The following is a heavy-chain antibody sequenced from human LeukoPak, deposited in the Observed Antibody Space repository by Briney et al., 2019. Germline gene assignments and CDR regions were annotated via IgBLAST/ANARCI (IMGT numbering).Heavy chain of an antibody. D-gene: IGHD1-26*01. J-gene: IGHJ3*02. CDR3: ARGGELAAGGGAFDI. CDR1: GGTFSSYA. CDR2: IIPILGTA. V-gene: IGHV1-69*10. Sequence: ASVKVSCKASGGTFSSYAISWVRQAPGQGLEWMGGIIPILGTANYAQKFQGRVTITADKSTSTAYMELSSLRSEDTAVYYCARGGELAAGGGAFDIWGQGTMVTVSS.